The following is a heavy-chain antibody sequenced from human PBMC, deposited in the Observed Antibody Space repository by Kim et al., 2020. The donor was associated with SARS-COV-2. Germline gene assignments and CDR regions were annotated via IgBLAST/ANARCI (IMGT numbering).Heavy chain of an antibody. D-gene: IGHD3-10*01. Sequence: GGSLRLSCAASGFTFSNYAMSWVRQAPGKGLEWVSVIHGGASNTYYADSVRGRFSISRDNSKNTLYLQMNSLRADDTAVYYCAKGWGDYGSGNSLDHWGQGTLVTVSS. J-gene: IGHJ4*02. CDR1: GFTFSNYA. V-gene: IGHV3-23*03. CDR3: AKGWGDYGSGNSLDH. CDR2: IHGGASNT.